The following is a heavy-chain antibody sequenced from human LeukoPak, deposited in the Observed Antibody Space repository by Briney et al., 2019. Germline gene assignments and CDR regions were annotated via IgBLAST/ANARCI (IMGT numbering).Heavy chain of an antibody. D-gene: IGHD6-6*01. V-gene: IGHV3-21*01. J-gene: IGHJ4*02. CDR1: GFTFSNYG. CDR3: AKVLEQLVPDY. Sequence: GGSLRLSCAASGFTFSNYGMNWVRQAPGKGLEWVSYISSSSSYIYYADSVKGRFTISRDNAKNSLYLQMNSLRAEDTAVYYCAKVLEQLVPDYLGQGTLVTVSS. CDR2: ISSSSSYI.